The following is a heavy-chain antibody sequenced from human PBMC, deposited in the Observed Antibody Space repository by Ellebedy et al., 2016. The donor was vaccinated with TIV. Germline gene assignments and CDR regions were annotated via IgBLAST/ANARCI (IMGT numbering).Heavy chain of an antibody. D-gene: IGHD6-19*01. V-gene: IGHV3-23*01. J-gene: IGHJ4*02. Sequence: GESLKISCAASGFTFSSYSMNWVRQAPGKGLEWVSAVGARSEYTFYADSVKGRFTISRDNSKNTLYLQMNSLRAEDTAVYYCCSGWYEGYWGQGTLVTVSS. CDR2: VGARSEYT. CDR1: GFTFSSYS. CDR3: CSGWYEGY.